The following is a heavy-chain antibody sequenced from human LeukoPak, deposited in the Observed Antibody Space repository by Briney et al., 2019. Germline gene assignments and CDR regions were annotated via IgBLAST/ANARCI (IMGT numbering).Heavy chain of an antibody. D-gene: IGHD6-13*01. CDR1: GFTFSDYY. J-gene: IGHJ4*02. CDR3: AKDISGVSWYYFDY. V-gene: IGHV3-11*01. Sequence: PGGSLRLSCAASGFTFSDYYMSWIRQAPGKGLEWVSYISSSGSTIYYADSVKGRFTISRDNAKNSLYLQMNSLRAEDTALYYCAKDISGVSWYYFDYWGQGTLVTVSS. CDR2: ISSSGSTI.